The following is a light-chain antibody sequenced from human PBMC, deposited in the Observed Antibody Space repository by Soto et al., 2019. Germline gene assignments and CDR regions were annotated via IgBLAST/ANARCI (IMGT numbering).Light chain of an antibody. J-gene: IGKJ2*01. V-gene: IGKV3-20*01. Sequence: EIVLTQSPGTLSLSPGERATLSCRASQRVSSSYLAWYQQKSGQAPRLLIYGASSRATGIPDRFSGSGSGTDFTLTISRLEPDDFAVYYCQQYGSSPYTFGQGIKLEIK. CDR1: QRVSSSY. CDR2: GAS. CDR3: QQYGSSPYT.